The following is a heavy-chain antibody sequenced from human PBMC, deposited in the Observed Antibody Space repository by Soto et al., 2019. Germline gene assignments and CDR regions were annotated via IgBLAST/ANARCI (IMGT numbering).Heavy chain of an antibody. CDR3: ARDYDFWSGYPQARHCYGMDV. J-gene: IGHJ6*02. V-gene: IGHV1-46*01. CDR1: GYTFTSYY. Sequence: QVQLVQSGAEVKKPGASVKVSCKASGYTFTSYYMHWVRQAPGQGLEWMGIINPSGGSTSYAQKFQGRVTMTRDTSTSTVYMELSSLRSEDTAVYYCARDYDFWSGYPQARHCYGMDVWGQGTTVTVSS. CDR2: INPSGGST. D-gene: IGHD3-3*01.